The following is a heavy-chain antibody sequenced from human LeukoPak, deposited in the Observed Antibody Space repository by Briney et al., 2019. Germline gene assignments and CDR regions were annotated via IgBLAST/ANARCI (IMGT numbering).Heavy chain of an antibody. V-gene: IGHV3-74*01. CDR2: INGDGTIT. CDR1: GFTLRNYW. D-gene: IGHD5-18*01. CDR3: VREGYTYGLAFDY. J-gene: IGHJ4*02. Sequence: GGSLRLSCAASGFTLRNYWMHWVRQAPGMGLVWLSRINGDGTITSYADSVKGRFTISRDIAKNTLYLQMNSLRVEDTAVYYCVREGYTYGLAFDYWGQGTLVTVSS.